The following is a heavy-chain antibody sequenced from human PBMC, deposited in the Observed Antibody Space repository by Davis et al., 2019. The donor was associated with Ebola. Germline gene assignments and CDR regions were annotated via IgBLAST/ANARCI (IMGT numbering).Heavy chain of an antibody. J-gene: IGHJ4*02. CDR3: ARGGIAVAGPDY. D-gene: IGHD6-19*01. V-gene: IGHV3-7*03. Sequence: GESLKISCAASGFTFSSYWMSWVRQAPGKGLEWVANIKQDGSEKYYVDSVKGRFTISRDNAKNSLYLQMNSLRAEDTAVYYCARGGIAVAGPDYWGQGTLVTVSS. CDR1: GFTFSSYW. CDR2: IKQDGSEK.